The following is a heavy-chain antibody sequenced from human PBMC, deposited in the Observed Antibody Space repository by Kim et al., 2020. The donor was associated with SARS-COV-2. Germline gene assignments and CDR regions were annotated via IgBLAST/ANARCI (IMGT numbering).Heavy chain of an antibody. CDR1: EFSLTTGGVG. V-gene: IGHV2-5*01. CDR2: IYGNDQK. Sequence: SGPTLVNPTQTLTLTCVFSEFSLTTGGVGVAWVRQPPGKALEWLALIYGNDQKWYSPSLKRRLTIAKGASNNQVVLTLTNMRPVDAGTYYCAHDSPGLYGFGGWGQGTTGTVFS. J-gene: IGHJ6*02. D-gene: IGHD6-19*01. CDR3: AHDSPGLYGFGG.